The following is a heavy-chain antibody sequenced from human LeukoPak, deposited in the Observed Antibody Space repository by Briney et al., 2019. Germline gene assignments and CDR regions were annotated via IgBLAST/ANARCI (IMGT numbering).Heavy chain of an antibody. V-gene: IGHV3-30*07. D-gene: IGHD1-26*01. CDR3: ARTPSGSYSYMDV. J-gene: IGHJ6*03. CDR2: TSHDGSKK. Sequence: GGSLRLSCSASGLTFSTYAMHWLRQAPGKGLEWVAVTSHDGSKKNYADSVKGRFTISRDNAKNSLYLQMNSLRAEDTAVYYCARTPSGSYSYMDVWGKGTTVTVSS. CDR1: GLTFSTYA.